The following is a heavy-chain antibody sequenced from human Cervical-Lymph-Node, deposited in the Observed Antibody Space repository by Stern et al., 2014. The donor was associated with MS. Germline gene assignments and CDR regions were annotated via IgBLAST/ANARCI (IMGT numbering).Heavy chain of an antibody. CDR3: SGSNWYFFDY. V-gene: IGHV3-74*02. J-gene: IGHJ4*02. CDR1: GFTFDSYS. D-gene: IGHD6-13*01. CDR2: INTDGSSP. Sequence: VQLVESGGGLVQPGGSLRLSCAASGFTFDSYSMHWGRKVPGKGLVWVSRINTDGSSPRYADSVKGRFTISRDNAKNMLYLEMNSLRAEDTAVYYCSGSNWYFFDYWGQGTLVTVSS.